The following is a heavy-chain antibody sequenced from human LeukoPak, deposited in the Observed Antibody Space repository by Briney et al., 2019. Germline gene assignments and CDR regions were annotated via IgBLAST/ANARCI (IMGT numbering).Heavy chain of an antibody. CDR2: ISYDGSNK. J-gene: IGHJ4*02. Sequence: GGSLRLSCAASGFTFSSYAMHWVRQAPGKGLEWVAVISYDGSNKYYADSVKGRFTISRDNSKNTLYLQMNSLRAEDTAVYYCARDPIVAAAGGLFDYWGQGTLVPVSS. CDR1: GFTFSSYA. CDR3: ARDPIVAAAGGLFDY. V-gene: IGHV3-30*04. D-gene: IGHD6-13*01.